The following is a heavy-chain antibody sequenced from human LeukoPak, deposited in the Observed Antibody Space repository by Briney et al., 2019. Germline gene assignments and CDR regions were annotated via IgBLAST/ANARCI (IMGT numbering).Heavy chain of an antibody. CDR3: ARDRTRTYDSSGYWASHDY. J-gene: IGHJ4*02. CDR1: GYTFTSYY. V-gene: IGHV1-46*01. D-gene: IGHD3-22*01. CDR2: INHSGGST. Sequence: GASVKVSCKASGYTFTSYYMHWVRQAPGQGLEWMGIINHSGGSTSYAQKFQGRVTMTRDTSTSTVYMELSSLRSEDTAVYYCARDRTRTYDSSGYWASHDYWGQGTLVTVSS.